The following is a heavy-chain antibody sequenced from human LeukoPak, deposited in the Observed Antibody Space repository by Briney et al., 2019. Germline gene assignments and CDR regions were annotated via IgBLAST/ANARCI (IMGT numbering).Heavy chain of an antibody. CDR1: AFTFSSYA. CDR3: AKFWGAVGGNWGNFDY. D-gene: IGHD6-19*01. Sequence: GGSLRLSCAASAFTFSSYAMSWVRQAPGKGLEWVSAISGRGDNTKYADSVKGRFTISRDNSKNMLYLQMNSLRGEDTAVYYCAKFWGAVGGNWGNFDYWGQGALVTVSS. CDR2: ISGRGDNT. J-gene: IGHJ4*02. V-gene: IGHV3-23*01.